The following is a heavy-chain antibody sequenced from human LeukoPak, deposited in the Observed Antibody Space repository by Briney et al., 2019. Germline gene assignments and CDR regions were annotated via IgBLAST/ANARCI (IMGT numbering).Heavy chain of an antibody. CDR2: INPDSGGT. V-gene: IGHV1-2*06. J-gene: IGHJ3*01. Sequence: ASVKVSCKASGYTFTGDYIHWVRQAPGQGLEWMGRINPDSGGTNYAQKFRGRVTMTRDTSTSTAYMELSRLRSDDTAVYYCARDRGWDAFDVWGQGTMVTVS. CDR3: ARDRGWDAFDV. CDR1: GYTFTGDY.